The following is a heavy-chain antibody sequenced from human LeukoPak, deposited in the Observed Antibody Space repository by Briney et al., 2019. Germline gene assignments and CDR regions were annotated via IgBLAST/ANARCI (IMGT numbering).Heavy chain of an antibody. J-gene: IGHJ3*02. CDR1: GYTFTSYG. Sequence: GASVKVSCKASGYTFTSYGISWVRQAPGRGLEWMGWISAYNGNTNYAQKHQGRVTMTTDTSTSTAYMELRSLRSDDTAVYYCARDLRISMVRGVLGAFDIWGQGTMVTVSS. CDR2: ISAYNGNT. CDR3: ARDLRISMVRGVLGAFDI. V-gene: IGHV1-18*01. D-gene: IGHD3-10*01.